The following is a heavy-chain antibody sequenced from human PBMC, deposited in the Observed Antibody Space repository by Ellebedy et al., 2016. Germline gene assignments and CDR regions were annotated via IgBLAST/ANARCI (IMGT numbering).Heavy chain of an antibody. Sequence: GESLKISCEASGFIFSNYDMHWVRQAPGKGLEWVAVISYDGSNEYYADSVRGRFTISRDRSKKTLYLQMNSLRAEDTAVYYCARDPYSSGWPYYYYGMDVWGQGTTVTVSS. D-gene: IGHD6-19*01. J-gene: IGHJ6*02. CDR2: ISYDGSNE. CDR3: ARDPYSSGWPYYYYGMDV. V-gene: IGHV3-30*03. CDR1: GFIFSNYD.